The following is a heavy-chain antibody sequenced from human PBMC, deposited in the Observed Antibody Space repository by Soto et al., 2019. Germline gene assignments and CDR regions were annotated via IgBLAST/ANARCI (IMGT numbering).Heavy chain of an antibody. D-gene: IGHD1-26*01. V-gene: IGHV3-30-3*01. CDR1: GFTFSSYA. CDR3: ARGTYSGSYYKRFDP. J-gene: IGHJ5*02. Sequence: QVQLVESGGGVVQPGRSLRLSCAASGFTFSSYAMHWVHQAPGKGLEWVAVISYDGSNKYYADSVKGRFTISRDNSKNTLYLQMNSLRAEDTAVYYCARGTYSGSYYKRFDPWGQGTLVTVSS. CDR2: ISYDGSNK.